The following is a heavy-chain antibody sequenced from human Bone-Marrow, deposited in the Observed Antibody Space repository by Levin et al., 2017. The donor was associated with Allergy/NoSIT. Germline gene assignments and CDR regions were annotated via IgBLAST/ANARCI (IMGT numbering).Heavy chain of an antibody. CDR2: LYYSGST. D-gene: IGHD3-22*01. J-gene: IGHJ4*02. CDR1: PGSISSYY. Sequence: PSETLSLTCTVSPGSISSYYWSWIRQSPGKELEWIGYLYYSGSTKYNPSLKGRVTISLDTFKNQLSLILSSVTAADTPVYYCASTYYLDSSSCYADHWGQGTLVTVCS. CDR3: ASTYYLDSSSCYADH. V-gene: IGHV4-59*01.